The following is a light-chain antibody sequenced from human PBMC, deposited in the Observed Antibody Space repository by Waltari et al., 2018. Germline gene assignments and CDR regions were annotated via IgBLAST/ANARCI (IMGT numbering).Light chain of an antibody. CDR1: SGHSNNI. Sequence: QLVVTQSPSASASLGASVKLTCTLSSGHSNNIIAWLQQRPEKGPRYLMKVKRDGSHIRGDEIPGRLSGASAGAERYLTISRLQSEDEADYYCQTGGHGTWVFGGGTKLTVL. CDR3: QTGGHGTWV. J-gene: IGLJ3*02. V-gene: IGLV4-69*01. CDR2: VKRDGSH.